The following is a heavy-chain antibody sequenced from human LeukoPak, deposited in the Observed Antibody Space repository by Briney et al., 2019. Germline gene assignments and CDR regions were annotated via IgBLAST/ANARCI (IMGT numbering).Heavy chain of an antibody. D-gene: IGHD3-10*01. Sequence: ASVKVSCKASGYTFTSYDINWLRQAPGQGLEWMGWMNPKSGNTGYAQKFQGRVTMTRNTSISTAYMELSSLRSEDTAVYYCARGITHKRRGHDYWGQETLVTVSP. J-gene: IGHJ4*02. CDR3: ARGITHKRRGHDY. CDR1: GYTFTSYD. V-gene: IGHV1-8*01. CDR2: MNPKSGNT.